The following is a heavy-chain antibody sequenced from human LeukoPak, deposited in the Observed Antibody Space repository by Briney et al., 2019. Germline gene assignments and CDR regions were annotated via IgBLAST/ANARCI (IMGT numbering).Heavy chain of an antibody. V-gene: IGHV1-18*01. CDR3: ARSDCGGDCYMALDGMDV. CDR1: GYTFTSYG. Sequence: ASVKVSCKASGYTFTSYGISWVRQAPGQGLEWMGWIGAYNGNTNYAQKLQGRVTMTTDTSTSTAYMELRSLRSDDTAVYYCARSDCGGDCYMALDGMDVWGQGTTVTVSS. J-gene: IGHJ6*02. CDR2: IGAYNGNT. D-gene: IGHD2-21*02.